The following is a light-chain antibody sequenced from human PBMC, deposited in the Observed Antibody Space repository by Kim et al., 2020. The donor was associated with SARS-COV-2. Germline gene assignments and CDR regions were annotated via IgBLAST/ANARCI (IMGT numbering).Light chain of an antibody. CDR1: QRLLYTDGKTY. V-gene: IGKV2D-29*02. CDR3: MQTLHLPT. J-gene: IGKJ4*01. CDR2: EVS. Sequence: QPASISCKSSQRLLYTDGKTYLFWYLQRPGQSPQPLLYEVSNRFSGVPDRFSGSGSGTDFTLKISRVEAEDVGVYYCMQTLHLPTFGEGTKVDIK.